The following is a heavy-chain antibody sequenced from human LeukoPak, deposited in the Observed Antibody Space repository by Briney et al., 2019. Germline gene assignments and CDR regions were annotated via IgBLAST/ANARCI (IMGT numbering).Heavy chain of an antibody. Sequence: GGSLRLSCAASGFTFSSYGMSWVRQAPGKGLVWVSRINSDGINTSYADSVKGRFTISRDNAKNTLSLQMNSLRAEDTAVYYCARDLGQYYDTSDNWFDPWGQGTLVTVSS. CDR2: INSDGINT. D-gene: IGHD3-22*01. V-gene: IGHV3-74*01. CDR1: GFTFSSYG. J-gene: IGHJ5*02. CDR3: ARDLGQYYDTSDNWFDP.